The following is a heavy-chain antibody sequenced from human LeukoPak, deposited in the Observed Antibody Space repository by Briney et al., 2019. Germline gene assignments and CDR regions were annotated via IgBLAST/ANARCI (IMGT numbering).Heavy chain of an antibody. V-gene: IGHV1-8*01. D-gene: IGHD2-2*01. CDR1: GYTFTSYD. CDR3: ARGRGYCSSTSCYRWFDP. CDR2: MNPNSGNT. Sequence: ASVKVSCKASGYTFTSYDINWVRQATGQGLEWMGWMNPNSGNTGYAQKFQGRVTMTRNTSISIAYMELSSLRSEDTAVYYCARGRGYCSSTSCYRWFDPWGQGTLVTVSS. J-gene: IGHJ5*02.